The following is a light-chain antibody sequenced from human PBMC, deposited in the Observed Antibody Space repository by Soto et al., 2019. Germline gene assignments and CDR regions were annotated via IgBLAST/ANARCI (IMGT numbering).Light chain of an antibody. CDR2: DAS. CDR1: QSVSSY. Sequence: ELVLTQSPATLSLSPGERATLSCRASQSVSSYLAWYQQKPGQAPRLLIYDASNRATGIPARFRGSGSGTDFTLTISSLEPEDFAVYYCQQRSNWSLTFGGGTKVEIK. CDR3: QQRSNWSLT. J-gene: IGKJ4*01. V-gene: IGKV3-11*01.